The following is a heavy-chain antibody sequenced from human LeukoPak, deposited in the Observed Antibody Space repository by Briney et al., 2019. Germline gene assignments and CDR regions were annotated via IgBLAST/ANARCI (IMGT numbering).Heavy chain of an antibody. CDR2: ISGDGGSA. J-gene: IGHJ4*02. V-gene: IGHV3-23*01. Sequence: GGSLRLSCAASGFMFKIHAMSWVRQAPGKGLEWVSTISGDGGSAYYADSVKGRFTISRDNSKNTTYLQMNSLRAEDTAVYYCAKDPIGSSYYGGDSWGQGTLVTV. CDR1: GFMFKIHA. CDR3: AKDPIGSSYYGGDS. D-gene: IGHD6-13*01.